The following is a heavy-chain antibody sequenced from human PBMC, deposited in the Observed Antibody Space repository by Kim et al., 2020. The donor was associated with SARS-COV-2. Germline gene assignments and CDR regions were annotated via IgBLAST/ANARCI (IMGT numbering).Heavy chain of an antibody. J-gene: IGHJ4*01. CDR3: APDPLPYYCFD. CDR2: VKSNTDGETS. V-gene: IGHV3-15*01. Sequence: GGSLRLSCAASGFTFSNAWMRWVRQAPGKGLEWVCRVKSNTDGETSDYAAPVKRTFTISNADTENSVHMQMNSPKTEATAEYYGAPDPLPYYCFD. D-gene: IGHD3-10*01. CDR1: GFTFSNAW.